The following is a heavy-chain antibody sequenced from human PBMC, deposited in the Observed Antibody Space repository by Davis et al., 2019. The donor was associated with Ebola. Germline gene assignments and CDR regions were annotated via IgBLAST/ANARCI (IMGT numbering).Heavy chain of an antibody. Sequence: GESLKISCAASGFTFSSYAMSWVRQAPGKGLEWVSGISYTGVSTYHADSVKGRFTISRDNSKNTLFLQMNSLRAEDTAVYYCAKVDTVLDYGMDVWGQGTTVTVSS. J-gene: IGHJ6*02. CDR2: ISYTGVST. D-gene: IGHD5-18*01. CDR3: AKVDTVLDYGMDV. CDR1: GFTFSSYA. V-gene: IGHV3-23*01.